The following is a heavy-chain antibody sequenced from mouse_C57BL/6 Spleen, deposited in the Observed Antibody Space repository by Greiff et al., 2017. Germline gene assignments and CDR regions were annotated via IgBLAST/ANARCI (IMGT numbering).Heavy chain of an antibody. CDR1: GYTFTSYW. Sequence: QVQLQQPGAELVMPGASVKLSCKASGYTFTSYWMHWVKQRPGQGLEWIGEIDPSDSYTNYNQKFKGKSTLTVDKSSSTTYMQLSSRTCEDAAVYYCARGATVDYGGQGTTLTVSS. V-gene: IGHV1-69*01. CDR2: IDPSDSYT. J-gene: IGHJ2*01. D-gene: IGHD3-1*01. CDR3: ARGATVDY.